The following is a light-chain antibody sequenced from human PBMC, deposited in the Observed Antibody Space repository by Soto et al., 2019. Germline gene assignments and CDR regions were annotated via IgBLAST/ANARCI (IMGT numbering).Light chain of an antibody. V-gene: IGKV1-5*03. J-gene: IGKJ1*01. Sequence: DIQMTQSPSTLSGSVGDRVTITCRASQTISSWLAWYQQKPGKAPKLLIYKASTLKSGVPSRFSGSGSGTEFNLTISRLQPDDFATYYCQHYTSYSEAFGQGTKVEL. CDR1: QTISSW. CDR2: KAS. CDR3: QHYTSYSEA.